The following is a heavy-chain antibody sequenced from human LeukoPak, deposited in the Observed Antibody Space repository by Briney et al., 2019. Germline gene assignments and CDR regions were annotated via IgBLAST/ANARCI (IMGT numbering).Heavy chain of an antibody. D-gene: IGHD3-16*01. J-gene: IGHJ4*02. CDR3: ARRVGGMTRFDY. Sequence: GASVKVSCKASGYTFTSYGISWVRQAPGQGLEWMGWISTYNSNTNYAQKLQGRVTMTTDTSTNTAYMELRSLGSDDTAVYYCARRVGGMTRFDYWGQGTLVTVSA. V-gene: IGHV1-18*01. CDR2: ISTYNSNT. CDR1: GYTFTSYG.